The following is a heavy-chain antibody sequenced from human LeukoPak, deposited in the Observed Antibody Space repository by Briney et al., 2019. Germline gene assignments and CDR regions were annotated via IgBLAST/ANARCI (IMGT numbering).Heavy chain of an antibody. CDR1: GGSISSYY. V-gene: IGHV4-59*12. CDR2: IYYSGST. J-gene: IGHJ5*02. Sequence: SETLSLTCTVSGGSISSYYWSWIRQPPGKGLEWIGYIYYSGSTNYNPSLKSRVTISVDTSKNQFSLKLSSVTAADTAVYFCARGGQYYDFWSGYYGANWFDPWGQGTLVTVSS. CDR3: ARGGQYYDFWSGYYGANWFDP. D-gene: IGHD3-3*01.